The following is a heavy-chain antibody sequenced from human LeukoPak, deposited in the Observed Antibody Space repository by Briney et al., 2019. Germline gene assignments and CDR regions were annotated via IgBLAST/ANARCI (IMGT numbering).Heavy chain of an antibody. V-gene: IGHV3-7*03. CDR2: IKQDGSEK. CDR1: RFTFSSYW. CDR3: ARNNGMDV. J-gene: IGHJ6*02. Sequence: GGSLRLSCAASRFTFSSYWMSWVRQAPGKGLEWVANIKQDGSEKYYVDSVKGRFTISKDNAKNSLYLQMNSLRAEDTALYHCARNNGMDVWGQGTTVIVSS.